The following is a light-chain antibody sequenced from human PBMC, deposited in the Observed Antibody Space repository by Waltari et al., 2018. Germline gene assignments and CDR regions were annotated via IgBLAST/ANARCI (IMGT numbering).Light chain of an antibody. CDR1: QSISSY. J-gene: IGKJ3*01. CDR2: AAS. V-gene: IGKV1-39*01. Sequence: DIKMHQSPSSLSASRGDRVTITCRASQSISSYLYWYQQKPGKAPKLLIYAASSLQSGVPSRFSGSGSGTDFTLTISSLQPEDFATYYCQQSYSTPHTFGPGTKVDIK. CDR3: QQSYSTPHT.